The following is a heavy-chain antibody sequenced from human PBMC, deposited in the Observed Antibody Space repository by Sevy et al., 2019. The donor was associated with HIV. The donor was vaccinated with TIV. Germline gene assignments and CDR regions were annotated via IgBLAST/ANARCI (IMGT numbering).Heavy chain of an antibody. V-gene: IGHV4-59*08. Sequence: SETLSLTCTVSGGSISSYYWSWIRQPPGKGLEWIGYIYYSGSTNYNPSLKSRVTISVDTSKNQFSLKLSSVTAADTAVYYCARHGGGLNFDYWGQGTLVTVSS. D-gene: IGHD3-16*01. CDR1: GGSISSYY. CDR3: ARHGGGLNFDY. J-gene: IGHJ4*02. CDR2: IYYSGST.